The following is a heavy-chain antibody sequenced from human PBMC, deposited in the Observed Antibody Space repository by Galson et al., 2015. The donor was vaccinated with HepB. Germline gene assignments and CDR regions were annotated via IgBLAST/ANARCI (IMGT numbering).Heavy chain of an antibody. J-gene: IGHJ4*02. CDR1: GFTFSNHC. CDR3: ARGLGGSYPGPFDY. V-gene: IGHV3-74*01. Sequence: SLRLSCAASGFTFSNHCMHWVRQAPGKGLVWVSRICSDAINTGYAGSVKGRFTISRDNAKNSLYLQMNSLRAEDTAVYYCARGLGGSYPGPFDYWGRGTLVTVSS. D-gene: IGHD1-26*01. CDR2: ICSDAINT.